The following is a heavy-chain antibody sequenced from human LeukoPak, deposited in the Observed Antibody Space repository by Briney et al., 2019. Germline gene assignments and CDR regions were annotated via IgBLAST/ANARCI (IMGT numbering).Heavy chain of an antibody. CDR3: ARDPTPIDY. CDR2: ITRSSTYI. CDR1: GFTFSSYT. J-gene: IGHJ4*02. Sequence: KSGGSLRLSCVASGFTFSSYTMTWVRQAPGQGLEWVSSITRSSTYIYYADSVKGRFTISRDNANNSLYLHMNRLRGEDTAVYFCARDPTPIDYWGQGTLVTVSS. V-gene: IGHV3-21*01.